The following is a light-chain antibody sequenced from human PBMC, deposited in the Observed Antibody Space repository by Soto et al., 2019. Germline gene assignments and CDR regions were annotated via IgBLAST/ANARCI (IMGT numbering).Light chain of an antibody. V-gene: IGLV2-8*01. CDR2: EVS. J-gene: IGLJ2*01. Sequence: QSALTQPPSASGSPGQSVTISCTGTSSDVGGYNYVSWYQHHPGNAPKVMLYEVSKRPSGVPDRFSGSKSGNTASLTVSGRQTEDEADYYCNSYAGSNGVVLGGGTKVTVL. CDR1: SSDVGGYNY. CDR3: NSYAGSNGVV.